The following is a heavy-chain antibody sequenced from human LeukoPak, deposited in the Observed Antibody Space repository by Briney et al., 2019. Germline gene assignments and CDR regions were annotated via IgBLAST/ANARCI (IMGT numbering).Heavy chain of an antibody. CDR2: INSDGSST. V-gene: IGHV3-74*01. J-gene: IGHJ4*02. CDR3: ARVTAYYGSGISDY. CDR1: GFTFSSYW. D-gene: IGHD3-10*01. Sequence: GGSLRLSCAAPGFTFSSYWMHWVRQAPGKGLVWVSRINSDGSSTSYADSVKGRFTISRDNAKNTLYLQMNSLRAEDTAVYYCARVTAYYGSGISDYWGQGTLVTVSS.